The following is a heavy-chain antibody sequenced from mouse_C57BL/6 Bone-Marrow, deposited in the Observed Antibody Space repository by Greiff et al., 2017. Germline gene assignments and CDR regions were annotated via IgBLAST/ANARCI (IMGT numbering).Heavy chain of an antibody. CDR3: TTRVYYGSSYWYFDV. CDR2: IDPENGDT. V-gene: IGHV14-4*01. CDR1: GFNIKDDY. J-gene: IGHJ1*03. Sequence: EVQLVESGAELVRPGASVKLSCTASGFNIKDDYMHWVKQRPEQGLEWIGWIDPENGDTEYASKFQGKATITADTSSNTAYLHLSSLTSEDTAVYYCTTRVYYGSSYWYFDVWGTGTTVTVSS. D-gene: IGHD1-1*01.